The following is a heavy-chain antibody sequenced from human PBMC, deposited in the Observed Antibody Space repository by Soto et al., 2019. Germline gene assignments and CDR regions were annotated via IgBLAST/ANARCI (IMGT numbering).Heavy chain of an antibody. V-gene: IGHV4-59*01. CDR3: ARGMGIAAAGLTTYYMDV. CDR1: GGSISSYY. Sequence: SEALSLTCTVSGGSISSYYWRWIRQPPGKGLEWIGYIYYSGSTNYNPSLKSRVTISVDTSKNQFSLKLSSVTAADTAVYYCARGMGIAAAGLTTYYMDVWGKGTTVTVS. J-gene: IGHJ6*03. CDR2: IYYSGST. D-gene: IGHD6-25*01.